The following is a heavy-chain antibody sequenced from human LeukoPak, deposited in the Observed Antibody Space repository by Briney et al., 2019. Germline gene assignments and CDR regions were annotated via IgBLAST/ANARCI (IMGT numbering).Heavy chain of an antibody. CDR2: IYHSGST. V-gene: IGHV4-38-2*02. Sequence: KASETLSLTCTVSGYSISSGYYWGWIRQPPGKGLEWIGSIYHSGSTYYNPSLKSRVTISVDTSKNQFSLKLSSVTAADTAVYYCARDIKVGTGTKTNWFDPWGQGTLVTVSS. CDR3: ARDIKVGTGTKTNWFDP. CDR1: GYSISSGYY. D-gene: IGHD1-7*01. J-gene: IGHJ5*02.